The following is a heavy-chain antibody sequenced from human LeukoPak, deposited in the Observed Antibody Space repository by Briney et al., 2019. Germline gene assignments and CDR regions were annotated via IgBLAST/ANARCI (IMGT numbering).Heavy chain of an antibody. V-gene: IGHV1-24*01. Sequence: GASVQVSCKVSGYTLTELSMHWVRQAPGKGLEWMGGCDPEDGETIYAQKFQGRVTMTEDTSTDTAYMELSSLRSEDTAVYYCATDLRTYSSSWNDYWGQGTLVTVSS. CDR1: GYTLTELS. D-gene: IGHD6-13*01. CDR3: ATDLRTYSSSWNDY. J-gene: IGHJ4*02. CDR2: CDPEDGET.